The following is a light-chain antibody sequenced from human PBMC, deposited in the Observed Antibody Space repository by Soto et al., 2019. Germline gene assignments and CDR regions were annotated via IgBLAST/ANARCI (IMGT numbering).Light chain of an antibody. CDR1: SPNIGSNT. CDR3: AAWDDSLNGNVV. CDR2: SNN. Sequence: QSVLTQPPSASGTPGQRVTISCSGSSPNIGSNTVNWYQQLPGTAPKLLIYSNNQRPSGVPDRFSGSKSGTSASLAISGLQSDDEADYYCAAWDDSLNGNVVFGGGTKLTVL. J-gene: IGLJ2*01. V-gene: IGLV1-44*01.